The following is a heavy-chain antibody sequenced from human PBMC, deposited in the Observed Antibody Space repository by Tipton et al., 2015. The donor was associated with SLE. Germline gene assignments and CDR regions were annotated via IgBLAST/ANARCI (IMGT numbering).Heavy chain of an antibody. J-gene: IGHJ4*02. Sequence: SLRLSCTASSFTFSSYWMHWVRQVPGKGLVWVSEIDPDGSRTNYADYVEGRFTISRDNAKNTLSLQMNSLGVDDTGVYYCASLSAPSDYWGQGTLVTVSS. CDR3: ASLSAPSDY. CDR2: IDPDGSRT. V-gene: IGHV3-74*01. CDR1: SFTFSSYW.